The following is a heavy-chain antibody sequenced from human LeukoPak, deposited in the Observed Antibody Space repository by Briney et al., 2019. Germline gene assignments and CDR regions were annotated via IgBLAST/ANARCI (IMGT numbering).Heavy chain of an antibody. Sequence: PGGSLRLSCAVSGFTFSNGWMHWVRQAPGKGLVWVSRISGDGTTINYADSVKGRFTISRDNAKKTLYLQMDSLRAEDTAVYYCAGTWSFDYWGQGTLVTVSS. D-gene: IGHD2-15*01. CDR2: ISGDGTTI. J-gene: IGHJ4*02. CDR3: AGTWSFDY. CDR1: GFTFSNGW. V-gene: IGHV3-74*01.